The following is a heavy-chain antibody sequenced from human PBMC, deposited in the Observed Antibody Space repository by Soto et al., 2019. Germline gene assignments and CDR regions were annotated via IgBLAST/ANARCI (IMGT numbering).Heavy chain of an antibody. Sequence: GGSLRLSCAASGFAFSSYAMSWVRQAPGKGLEWVSIISGNGDNTYCADSVKGRFTISRDNSKNTLYLQMNSLRAEDTAVYYCARLNGVNSRRMWFDPWGQGTLVTVSS. V-gene: IGHV3-23*01. CDR3: ARLNGVNSRRMWFDP. D-gene: IGHD4-17*01. J-gene: IGHJ5*02. CDR1: GFAFSSYA. CDR2: ISGNGDNT.